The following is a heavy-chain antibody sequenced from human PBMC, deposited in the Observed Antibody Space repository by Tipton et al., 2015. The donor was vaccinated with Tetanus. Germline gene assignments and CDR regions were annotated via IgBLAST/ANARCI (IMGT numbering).Heavy chain of an antibody. V-gene: IGHV1-2*02. J-gene: IGHJ6*02. D-gene: IGHD2-21*02. CDR1: GYTFTGYY. CDR3: ARDRGDFIYYGMDV. Sequence: QLVQSGAEVKKPGASVKVSCKASGYTFTGYYMYWVRQAPGQGLEWMGWIDPNSGGTIYAQKFQGRVTMTRDTSISTAYMELSSLRSDHTAVYYCARDRGDFIYYGMDVWGPGTTVTVS. CDR2: IDPNSGGT.